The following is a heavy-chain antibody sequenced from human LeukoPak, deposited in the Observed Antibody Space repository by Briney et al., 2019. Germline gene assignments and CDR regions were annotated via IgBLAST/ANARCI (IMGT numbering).Heavy chain of an antibody. J-gene: IGHJ4*02. CDR2: IYYSGST. Sequence: PSETLSLTCAVSGGSISSGGYSWSWIRQPPGKGLEWIGYIYYSGSTDYNPSLKSRVTITEDTSKNQFSLALSSVTAADTAVYYCARMGWYYVHGVFDYWGQGTLVTVSS. V-gene: IGHV4-30-4*07. CDR3: ARMGWYYVHGVFDY. CDR1: GGSISSGGYS. D-gene: IGHD3-3*01.